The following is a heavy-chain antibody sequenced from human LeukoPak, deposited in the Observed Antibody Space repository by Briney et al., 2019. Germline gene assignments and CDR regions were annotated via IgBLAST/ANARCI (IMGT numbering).Heavy chain of an antibody. CDR1: GGSISSSNW. D-gene: IGHD3-22*01. CDR3: ARYQTYYYDSSGYYTADGFDY. J-gene: IGHJ4*02. Sequence: PSGTLSLTCAVSGGSISSSNWWSWVRQPPGKGLEWIGEIYHSGSTNYNPSLKSRLTISVDKSKNQFSLKLSSVTAADTAVYYCARYQTYYYDSSGYYTADGFDYWGQGTLVTVSS. V-gene: IGHV4-4*02. CDR2: IYHSGST.